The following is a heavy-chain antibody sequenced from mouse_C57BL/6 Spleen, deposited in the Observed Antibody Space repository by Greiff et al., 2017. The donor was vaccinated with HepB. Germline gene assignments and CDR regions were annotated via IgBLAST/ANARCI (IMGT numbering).Heavy chain of an antibody. D-gene: IGHD1-1*01. CDR1: GFTFTDYY. J-gene: IGHJ3*01. CDR2: IRNKANGYTT. V-gene: IGHV7-3*01. CDR3: ARSFNYYGSSSFAY. Sequence: EVQLVESGGGLVQPGGSLSLSCAASGFTFTDYYMSWVRQPPGKALEWLGFIRNKANGYTTEYSASVKGRFTISRDNSQSILYLQMNALRAEDSATYYCARSFNYYGSSSFAYWGQGTLVTVSA.